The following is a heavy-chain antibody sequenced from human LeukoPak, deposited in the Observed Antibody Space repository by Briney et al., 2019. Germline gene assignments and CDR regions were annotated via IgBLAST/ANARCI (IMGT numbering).Heavy chain of an antibody. V-gene: IGHV1-18*01. D-gene: IGHD2/OR15-2a*01. CDR2: ISAYNGNT. J-gene: IGHJ4*02. CDR1: GYAFTSYG. Sequence: ASVKVSCKASGYAFTSYGISWVRQAPGQGLEWMGWISAYNGNTNYAQKLQGRVSMTTDTSTSTAYMELRSLRSDDTAVYYCARDNSKVYYFDYWGQGTLVTVSS. CDR3: ARDNSKVYYFDY.